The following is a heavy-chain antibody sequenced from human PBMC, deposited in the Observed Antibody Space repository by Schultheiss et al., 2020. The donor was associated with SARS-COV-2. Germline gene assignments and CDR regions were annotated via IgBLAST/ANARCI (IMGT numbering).Heavy chain of an antibody. D-gene: IGHD6-13*01. CDR2: INWNGGST. Sequence: GGSLRLSCAASGFTFDDYGMSWVRQAPGKGLEWVSGINWNGGSTGYADSVKGRFTISRDNAKNSLYLQMNSLRAEDTALYHCARTGSIAAAGINDAFDIWGQGTMVTVSS. CDR3: ARTGSIAAAGINDAFDI. J-gene: IGHJ3*02. V-gene: IGHV3-20*01. CDR1: GFTFDDYG.